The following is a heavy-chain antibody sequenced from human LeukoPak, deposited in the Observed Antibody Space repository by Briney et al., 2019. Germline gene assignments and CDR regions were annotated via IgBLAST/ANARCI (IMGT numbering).Heavy chain of an antibody. J-gene: IGHJ4*02. D-gene: IGHD6-19*01. CDR3: ASGDISSGWYFDY. CDR2: ISAYNGNT. CDR1: GYTFTRYG. Sequence: ASVKVSRKASGYTFTRYGISWVQQAPAQGLEWMGWISAYNGNTNYAQKLQRRVTMTTDTSTSTAYMELRSLKSDDTSVYYCASGDISSGWYFDYWGQGTLVTVSS. V-gene: IGHV1-18*01.